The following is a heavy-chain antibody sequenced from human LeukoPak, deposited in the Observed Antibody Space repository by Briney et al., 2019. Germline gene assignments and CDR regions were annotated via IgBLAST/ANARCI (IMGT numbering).Heavy chain of an antibody. CDR3: ARGGMVDFWSGYYPSYYYYYYMDV. J-gene: IGHJ6*03. V-gene: IGHV1-8*03. Sequence: ASVKVSCKASGYTFTSYDINWVRQATGQGLEWMGWMNPNSGNTGYAQKFQGRVTITRNTSISTAYMELSSLRSEDTAVYYCARGGMVDFWSGYYPSYYYYYYMDVWGKGTTVTVSS. CDR2: MNPNSGNT. D-gene: IGHD3-3*01. CDR1: GYTFTSYD.